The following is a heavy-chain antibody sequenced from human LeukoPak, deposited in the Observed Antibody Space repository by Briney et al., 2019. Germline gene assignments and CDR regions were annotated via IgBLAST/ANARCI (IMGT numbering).Heavy chain of an antibody. V-gene: IGHV1-69*05. CDR2: IIPIFGTA. J-gene: IGHJ4*02. D-gene: IGHD3-22*01. CDR1: GGTFSSYA. CDR3: ARLDVNDSSGDLFDY. Sequence: ASVKVSCKASGGTFSSYAISWVRQAPGQGLEWMGGIIPIFGTANYAQKFQGRVTITTDESTSTAYMELSSLRSEDTAVYYCARLDVNDSSGDLFDYWGQGTLVTVSS.